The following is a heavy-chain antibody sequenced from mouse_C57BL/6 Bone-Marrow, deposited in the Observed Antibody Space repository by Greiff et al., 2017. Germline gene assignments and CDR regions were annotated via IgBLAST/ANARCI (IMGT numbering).Heavy chain of an antibody. CDR1: GFTFSSYG. Sequence: DVKLVESGGDLVKPGGSLKLSCAASGFTFSSYGMSWVRQTPDKRLEWVATISSGGSYTYYPDSVKGRFTISRADAKNTLYLQMSRLKSEDTAMYYCARCYYWYFDVWGTGTTVTVSS. CDR3: ARCYYWYFDV. CDR2: ISSGGSYT. J-gene: IGHJ1*03. V-gene: IGHV5-6*02.